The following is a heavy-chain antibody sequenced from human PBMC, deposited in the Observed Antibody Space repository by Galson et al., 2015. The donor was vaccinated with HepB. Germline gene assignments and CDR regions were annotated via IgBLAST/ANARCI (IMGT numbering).Heavy chain of an antibody. CDR2: INHSGRS. CDR3: ARGGATPMILSF. CDR1: GGSISSPSHY. V-gene: IGHV4-39*07. D-gene: IGHD3-16*01. J-gene: IGHJ4*02. Sequence: ETLSLTCTVSGGSISSPSHYWSWIRQSPGKGLEWIAEINHSGRSNYNPSLKSRVTISVDTSKNQFYLNMRSMTDADMAVYFCARGGATPMILSFWGQGTPVTVSS.